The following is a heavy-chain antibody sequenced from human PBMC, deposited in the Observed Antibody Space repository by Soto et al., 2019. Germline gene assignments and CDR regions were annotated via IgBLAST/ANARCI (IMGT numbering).Heavy chain of an antibody. V-gene: IGHV4-59*01. CDR1: RVSNTSYH. D-gene: IGHD2-8*01. CDR3: ARDVHAGFTHYFDP. CDR2: TSYTGNT. J-gene: IGHJ5*02. Sequence: PSQTLSLTCIVSRVSNTSYHWSWIRQVPGTGLDRIAYTSYTGNTNYNPSLKSRVTISMHTSKNQFSLKLTSMSAAATAFYSCARDVHAGFTHYFDPWGQGTLVTVSS.